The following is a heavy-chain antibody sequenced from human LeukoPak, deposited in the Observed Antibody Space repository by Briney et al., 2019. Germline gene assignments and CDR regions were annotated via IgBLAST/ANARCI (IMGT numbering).Heavy chain of an antibody. CDR2: IGTRTTDT. D-gene: IGHD2-15*01. J-gene: IGHJ3*01. V-gene: IGHV3-21*01. CDR3: ARAPWVVYDAFDL. CDR1: GFTSSTYD. Sequence: GGSLRLSSAASGFTSSTYDMHWVRQAPGKGLEWVSYIGTRTTDTYFADSVRGRFTISRDNAKNSLYLQMNSLRAEDTAVYYCARAPWVVYDAFDLWGQGTMVTVSS.